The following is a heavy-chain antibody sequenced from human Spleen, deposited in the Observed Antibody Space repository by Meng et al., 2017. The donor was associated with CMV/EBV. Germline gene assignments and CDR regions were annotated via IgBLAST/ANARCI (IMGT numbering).Heavy chain of an antibody. CDR1: GFTFSSYW. V-gene: IGHV3-7*01. CDR3: ARDLIVGASNWFDP. D-gene: IGHD1-26*01. CDR2: IKEDGIEK. J-gene: IGHJ5*02. Sequence: GESLKISXXASGFTFSSYWMSWVRQAPGKGLEXVANIKEDGIEKYYVDSXKGRXXISRDXAKNSLXLQXNSLXAXDTAVYYCARDLIVGASNWFDPWGQGTLVTVSS.